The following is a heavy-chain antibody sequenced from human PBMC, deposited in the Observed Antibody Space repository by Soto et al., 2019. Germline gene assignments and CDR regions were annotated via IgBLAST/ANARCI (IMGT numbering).Heavy chain of an antibody. J-gene: IGHJ6*02. CDR3: ESDIVGASESYGLDV. Sequence: GCLRLAGSASGFTFSNYGMHWVRQAPGKGLEWVAIIWHDGNNKYYADSVRGRFIISRDNSKNRLYLQMNSLRAEDTAVYYCESDIVGASESYGLDVWGQGTPVTVYS. CDR2: IWHDGNNK. D-gene: IGHD1-26*01. CDR1: GFTFSNYG. V-gene: IGHV3-33*01.